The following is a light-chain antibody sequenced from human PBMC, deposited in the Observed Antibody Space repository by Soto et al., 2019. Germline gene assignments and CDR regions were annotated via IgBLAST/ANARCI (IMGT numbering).Light chain of an antibody. CDR3: SSYAGSSNV. J-gene: IGLJ1*01. CDR1: SSDVGGYNY. CDR2: EVN. V-gene: IGLV2-8*01. Sequence: HSVLTQPPSASGSPGQSVSISCTGTSSDVGGYNYVSWYQQQPGKAPKLMIYEVNKRPSGVPDRFSGSKSGNTASLTVSGFQAEDEAHYYCSSYAGSSNVFGTGTKVTLL.